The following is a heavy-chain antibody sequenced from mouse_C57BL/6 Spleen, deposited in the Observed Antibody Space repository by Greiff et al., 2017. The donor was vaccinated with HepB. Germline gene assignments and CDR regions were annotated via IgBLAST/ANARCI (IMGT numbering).Heavy chain of an antibody. J-gene: IGHJ3*01. D-gene: IGHD2-4*01. V-gene: IGHV3-6*01. CDR1: GYSITSGYY. CDR3: APTSYYDYDEGAWFAY. CDR2: ISYDGSN. Sequence: VQLKESGPGLVKPSQSLSLTCSVTGYSITSGYYWNWIRQFPGNKLEWMGYISYDGSNNYNPSLKNRISITRDTSKNQFFLQLNSVTTEDTATYYCAPTSYYDYDEGAWFAYWGQGTLVTVSA.